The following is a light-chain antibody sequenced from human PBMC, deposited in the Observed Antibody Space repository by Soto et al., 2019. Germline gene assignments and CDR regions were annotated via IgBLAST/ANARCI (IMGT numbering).Light chain of an antibody. CDR1: SSNIGSNT. V-gene: IGLV1-44*01. J-gene: IGLJ1*01. Sequence: QPVLTQPPSASGTPGQRVTISCSGSSSNIGSNTVNWYQQLPGTAPKLFIYRNNQRPSGVPDRFSGSKSGTSASLAISGLQSEDEADYYCAAWDDSLNGLYVFGTGTKLTVL. CDR3: AAWDDSLNGLYV. CDR2: RNN.